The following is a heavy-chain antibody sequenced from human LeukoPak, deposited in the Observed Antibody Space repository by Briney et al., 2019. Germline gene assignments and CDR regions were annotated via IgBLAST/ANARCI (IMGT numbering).Heavy chain of an antibody. Sequence: SETLSLTCTVSGGSISSSSYYWGWIRQPPGKGLEWIGNIYPRGNTYYNPSLKSRVTISLDTSKNQFSLKLISVTAADTAVYYCARDKYSTTYSYSDYWGLGTLVTVSS. V-gene: IGHV4-39*07. D-gene: IGHD2-2*01. CDR2: IYPRGNT. J-gene: IGHJ4*02. CDR3: ARDKYSTTYSYSDY. CDR1: GGSISSSSYY.